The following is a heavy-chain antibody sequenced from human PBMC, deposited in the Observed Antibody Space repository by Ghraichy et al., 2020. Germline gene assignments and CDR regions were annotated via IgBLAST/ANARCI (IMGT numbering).Heavy chain of an antibody. J-gene: IGHJ6*02. CDR3: AKAQGGSYYLGGGNYVYYYYGMDV. CDR1: GFTFSSYA. CDR2: IVGSDGTT. D-gene: IGHD1-26*01. Sequence: GGSLRLSCAASGFTFSSYAMNWVRQAPEKGLEWVSAIVGSDGTTYYADSVKGRFTISRDNSKNTLYLQMNSLRVEDTAVYYCAKAQGGSYYLGGGNYVYYYYGMDVWGQGTTVTVSS. V-gene: IGHV3-23*01.